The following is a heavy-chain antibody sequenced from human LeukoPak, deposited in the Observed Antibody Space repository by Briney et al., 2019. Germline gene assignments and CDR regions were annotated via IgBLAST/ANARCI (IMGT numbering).Heavy chain of an antibody. D-gene: IGHD3-9*01. CDR1: GGSISSYY. J-gene: IGHJ4*02. Sequence: SETLSLTCTVSGGSISSYYWSWIRQPAGKGLEWIGRIYTSGSTNYNPSLKSRVTMSVDTSKNQFSLKLSSVTAADTAVYYCAGMYYDILTGQSDFWGQGTLVTVSS. CDR3: AGMYYDILTGQSDF. CDR2: IYTSGST. V-gene: IGHV4-4*07.